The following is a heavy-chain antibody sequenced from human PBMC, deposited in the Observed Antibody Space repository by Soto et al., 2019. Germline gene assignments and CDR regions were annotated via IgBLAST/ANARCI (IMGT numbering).Heavy chain of an antibody. V-gene: IGHV1-69*12. CDR2: IIPIFGTA. J-gene: IGHJ6*02. D-gene: IGHD2-21*02. Sequence: QVQLVQSGAEVKKPGSSVKVSCKASGGTFSSYAITWVRQAPGQGLEWMGGIIPIFGTADYAQKFQGRVTITADESTSAAYMGLSSLRSEDTAVYFCASPVATVYSYYGMDVWGQGTTVTVSS. CDR1: GGTFSSYA. CDR3: ASPVATVYSYYGMDV.